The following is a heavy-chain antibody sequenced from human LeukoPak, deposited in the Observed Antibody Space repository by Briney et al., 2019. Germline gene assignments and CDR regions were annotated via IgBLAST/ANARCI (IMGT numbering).Heavy chain of an antibody. CDR1: GFNFSSYL. D-gene: IGHD3-3*01. CDR2: INTDGSST. CDR3: ARDTRKDGISGVVIPFDY. J-gene: IGHJ4*02. Sequence: GGSLRLSCAASGFNFSSYLMHWVRQAPGKGLVWVSRINTDGSSTSYADSVKGRFTISRDNAKNTLYLQKNSLRAEDTAVYYCARDTRKDGISGVVIPFDYWGQGTLVTVSS. V-gene: IGHV3-74*01.